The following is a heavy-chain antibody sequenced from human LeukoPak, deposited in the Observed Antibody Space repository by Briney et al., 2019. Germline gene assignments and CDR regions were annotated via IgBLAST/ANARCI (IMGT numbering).Heavy chain of an antibody. Sequence: GGSLRLSCAASGFTFSSYSMNWVRQAPGKGREWVSSISISRSYMYYADSVKGRFTISRHNAKHSLYLQMNSLRAEDTAVYYCARAYDSSSSFDYWGQGTLVTVSS. CDR2: ISISRSYM. J-gene: IGHJ4*02. V-gene: IGHV3-21*01. D-gene: IGHD3-22*01. CDR3: ARAYDSSSSFDY. CDR1: GFTFSSYS.